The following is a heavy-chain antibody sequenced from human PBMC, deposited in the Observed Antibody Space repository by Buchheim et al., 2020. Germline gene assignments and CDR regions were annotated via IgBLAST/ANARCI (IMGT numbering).Heavy chain of an antibody. CDR2: INPNSGGT. CDR3: ARARGLRVGGSAIGYYFDY. V-gene: IGHV1-2*04. Sequence: QVQLVQSGAEVKKPGASVKVSCKASGYTFTGYYMHWVRQAPGQGLEWMGWINPNSGGTNYAQKFQGWVTMTRDTSISPAYMELSRLRSDDTAVYYCARARGLRVGGSAIGYYFDYWGRGTL. J-gene: IGHJ4*02. CDR1: GYTFTGYY. D-gene: IGHD3-16*01.